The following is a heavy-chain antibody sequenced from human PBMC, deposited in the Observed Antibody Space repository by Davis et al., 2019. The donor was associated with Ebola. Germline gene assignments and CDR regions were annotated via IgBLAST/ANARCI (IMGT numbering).Heavy chain of an antibody. CDR2: IIPIFDTP. V-gene: IGHV1-69*13. D-gene: IGHD3-9*01. Sequence: SVKVSCKTSGGSFSSHPISWVRQAPRQGLEWMGGIIPIFDTPHYAQKFQGRITITADASTSTASMELSSLRSEDTATYFCARDFDGGNYYFDYWGPGTPVTVSS. CDR1: GGSFSSHP. CDR3: ARDFDGGNYYFDY. J-gene: IGHJ4*02.